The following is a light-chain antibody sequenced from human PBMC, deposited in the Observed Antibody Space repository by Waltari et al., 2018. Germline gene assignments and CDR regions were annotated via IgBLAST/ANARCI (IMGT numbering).Light chain of an antibody. J-gene: IGLJ1*01. CDR1: SSDVGSYNL. CDR3: CSYAGDSPYV. CDR2: EGS. Sequence: QSALTQPASVSGSPGQSITISCTGTSSDVGSYNLFSLYQPHPGKAPKLMIYEGSKRPSGVSNRFSGSKSGNTDSLTISGLQAEDEADYYCCSYAGDSPYVFGTGTKVTVL. V-gene: IGLV2-23*01.